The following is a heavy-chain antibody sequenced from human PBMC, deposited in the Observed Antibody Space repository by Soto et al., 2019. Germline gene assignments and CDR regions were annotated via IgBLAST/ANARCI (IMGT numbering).Heavy chain of an antibody. CDR1: GDILSSYN. D-gene: IGHD2-21*02. V-gene: IGHV1-46*01. CDR2: INPSGGRT. J-gene: IGHJ4*02. CDR3: ARTYCAADCPRRDFDY. Sequence: ASVKLSCKASGDILSSYNMHWVRQAPGQGLEWMGIINPSGGRTSYAQKFQDRVTMTRDTSTNTVYMELSSLRSDDTAVYYCARTYCAADCPRRDFDYWGQGTLVTVSS.